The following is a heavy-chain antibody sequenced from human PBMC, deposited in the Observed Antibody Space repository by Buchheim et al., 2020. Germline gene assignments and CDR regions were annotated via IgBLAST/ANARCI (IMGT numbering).Heavy chain of an antibody. D-gene: IGHD3-22*01. V-gene: IGHV3-15*07. J-gene: IGHJ6*02. Sequence: EVQLVESGGGLVKPGGSLRLSCAASGFTFSNAWMNWVRQAPGKGLEWVGRIKSKTDGGTTDYAAPVKGRFTIPRDDSKNTLYLQMNSLKTEDTAVYYCTITDYYDSSGYYLDYYGMDVWGQGTT. CDR3: TITDYYDSSGYYLDYYGMDV. CDR2: IKSKTDGGTT. CDR1: GFTFSNAW.